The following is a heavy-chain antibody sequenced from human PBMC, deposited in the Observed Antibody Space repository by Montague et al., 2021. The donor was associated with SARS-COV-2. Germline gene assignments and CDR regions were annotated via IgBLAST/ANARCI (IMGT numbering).Heavy chain of an antibody. V-gene: IGHV2-70*01. CDR2: IDWDDDK. CDR1: GFSLSTSGMC. CDR3: ARIRDYDILTGSYSGFDY. Sequence: PALVTPTQTLTLTCTFSGFSLSTSGMCVSWIRQPPGKALEWLAFIDWDDDKYYSTSLKTRLTISKDTSKNQVVLTMTNMDPVDTATYYCARIRDYDILTGSYSGFDYWGQGTLVTVSS. D-gene: IGHD3-9*01. J-gene: IGHJ4*02.